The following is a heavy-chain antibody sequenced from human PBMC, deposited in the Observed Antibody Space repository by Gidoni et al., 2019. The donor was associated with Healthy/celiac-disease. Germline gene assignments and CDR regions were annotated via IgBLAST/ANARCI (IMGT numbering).Heavy chain of an antibody. D-gene: IGHD6-19*01. CDR3: ASSYLSSGWDDYYYYYGMDV. V-gene: IGHV4-34*01. CDR1: GGSLSGYY. CDR2: INHSGST. J-gene: IGHJ6*02. Sequence: QVQLQQWGAGLLKPSETLSLTCAVYGGSLSGYYWSWIRQPPGKGLEWIGEINHSGSTNYNPSLKSRVTISVDTSKNQFSLKLSSVTAADTAVYYCASSYLSSGWDDYYYYYGMDVWGQGTTVTVSS.